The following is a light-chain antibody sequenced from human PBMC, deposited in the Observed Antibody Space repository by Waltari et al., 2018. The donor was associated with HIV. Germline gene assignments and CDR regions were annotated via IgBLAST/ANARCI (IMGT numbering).Light chain of an antibody. Sequence: FMLTQPHSVSASPGKTITISCTRSSGSIVSNPVQWYQQPPGGSPTTVIFDDNQRPSGVSDRFSGSIDTSSNSASLTIVGLRTEDEADYYCQSFDSDSQVFGGGTRLTVL. CDR1: SGSIVSNP. V-gene: IGLV6-57*01. CDR3: QSFDSDSQV. CDR2: DDN. J-gene: IGLJ2*01.